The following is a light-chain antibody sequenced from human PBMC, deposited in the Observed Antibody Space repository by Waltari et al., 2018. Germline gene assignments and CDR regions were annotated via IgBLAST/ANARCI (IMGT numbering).Light chain of an antibody. J-gene: IGLJ3*02. Sequence: QLVLTQSPSASASLGASVKLTCTLDSGHSTNIIAWHQQQPQKGPRYLMRVNSDGSHIKGDDSPDRFSGSSSSSGAERYLTISSVQSEDEADYYCQTGGHGTWVFGGGTKLTVL. CDR2: VNSDGSH. CDR1: SGHSTNI. CDR3: QTGGHGTWV. V-gene: IGLV4-69*01.